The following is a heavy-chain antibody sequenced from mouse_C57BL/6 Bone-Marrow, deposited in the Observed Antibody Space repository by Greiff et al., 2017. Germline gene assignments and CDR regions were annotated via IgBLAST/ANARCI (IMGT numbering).Heavy chain of an antibody. CDR3: ASRGLGHYFDY. Sequence: VQLQQSGPELVKPGASVKISCKASGYSFTGYYMNWVKQSPEKSLEWIGEINPSTGGTTYNQKFKAKATLTVDKSSSTAYMQLKSLTSEDSAVYYCASRGLGHYFDYWGQGTTLTVSS. J-gene: IGHJ2*01. CDR1: GYSFTGYY. CDR2: INPSTGGT. D-gene: IGHD2-4*01. V-gene: IGHV1-42*01.